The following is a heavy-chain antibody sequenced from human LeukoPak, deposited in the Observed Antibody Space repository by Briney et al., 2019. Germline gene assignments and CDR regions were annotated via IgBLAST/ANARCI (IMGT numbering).Heavy chain of an antibody. Sequence: PSETLSLTCSVSGGSISSYYWSWIRQPPGKGLEWIGYIYYSGTTNYNPSLKSRVTISVDTSKNQFSLKLSSVTAADTAVYYCAANYDYVWGSYRYEEYFQHWGRGILVTVSS. J-gene: IGHJ1*01. V-gene: IGHV4-59*08. D-gene: IGHD3-16*02. CDR1: GGSISSYY. CDR3: AANYDYVWGSYRYEEYFQH. CDR2: IYYSGTT.